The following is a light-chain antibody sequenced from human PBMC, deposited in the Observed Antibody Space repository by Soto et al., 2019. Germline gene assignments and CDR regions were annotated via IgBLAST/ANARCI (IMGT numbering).Light chain of an antibody. CDR2: AAA. CDR1: QAISSY. J-gene: IGKJ2*01. Sequence: AIRMTQSPSSFSASTGDRVTITCRASQAISSYLAWYQQKVGKASKLLIYAAATLQRGAPSRFSGSGSGTDFTLTISRLQSEDFATYYCQQYFSYPYTFGQGTKLEI. CDR3: QQYFSYPYT. V-gene: IGKV1-8*01.